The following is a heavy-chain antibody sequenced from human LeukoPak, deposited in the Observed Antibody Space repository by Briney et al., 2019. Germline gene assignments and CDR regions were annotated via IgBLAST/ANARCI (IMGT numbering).Heavy chain of an antibody. D-gene: IGHD6-13*01. Sequence: GGSLRLSCAASGFTFSSYGMHWVRQAPGKGLEWVAVISYDGSNKYYADSVKGRFNISRDNFKNPPYLQKNSLRAEDTAVYYFAKDIRIAAAWYYFDYWGQGTLVTVSS. CDR2: ISYDGSNK. V-gene: IGHV3-30*18. CDR3: AKDIRIAAAWYYFDY. CDR1: GFTFSSYG. J-gene: IGHJ4*02.